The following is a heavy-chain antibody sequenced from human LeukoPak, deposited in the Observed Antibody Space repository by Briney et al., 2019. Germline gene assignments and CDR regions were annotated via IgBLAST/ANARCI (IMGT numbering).Heavy chain of an antibody. V-gene: IGHV3-7*01. D-gene: IGHD1-7*01. CDR3: ARAGRHWHYVY. CDR2: IKQDGSER. CDR1: GFTFSGFS. J-gene: IGHJ4*02. Sequence: GGSLRLSCAASGFTFSGFSMSWVRQSPTKGLEWVANIKQDGSERYYVDSVKGRFTISRDNAKNSLSLQMNNLRVEDTAVYYCARAGRHWHYVYWGQGTVVTVSS.